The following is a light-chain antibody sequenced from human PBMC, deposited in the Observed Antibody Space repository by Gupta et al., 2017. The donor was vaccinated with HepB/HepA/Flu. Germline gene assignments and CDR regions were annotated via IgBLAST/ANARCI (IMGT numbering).Light chain of an antibody. CDR1: QSINSF. CDR3: QERYTWPIT. CDR2: DAS. Sequence: EIVLTQSPVTLSLSPGERATLSCRASQSINSFLAWYQQTPGQAPRLLIYDASNSATGIPARFSGSGSGTDFTLTISSLEPEDFAVYYCQERYTWPITFGQGTRLEIK. J-gene: IGKJ5*01. V-gene: IGKV3-11*01.